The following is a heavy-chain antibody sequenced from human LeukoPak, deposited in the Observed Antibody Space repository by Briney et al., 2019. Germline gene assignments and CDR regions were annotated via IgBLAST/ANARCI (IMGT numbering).Heavy chain of an antibody. CDR2: INHSGST. CDR1: GGSFSGYY. J-gene: IGHJ5*02. CDR3: ARVTSRLGWFDP. D-gene: IGHD1-14*01. Sequence: SETLSLTCAVYGGSFSGYYWSWIRQPPGKGLEWIGEINHSGSTNYNPSLKSRVTISVDTSKNQFSLKLRSVTAADTAVHYCARVTSRLGWFDPWGQGTLVTVSS. V-gene: IGHV4-34*01.